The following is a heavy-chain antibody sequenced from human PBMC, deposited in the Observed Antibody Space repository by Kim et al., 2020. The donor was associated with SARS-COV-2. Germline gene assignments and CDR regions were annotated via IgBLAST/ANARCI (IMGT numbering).Heavy chain of an antibody. V-gene: IGHV1-3*01. J-gene: IGHJ5*02. CDR1: GYTFTSYA. D-gene: IGHD6-13*01. CDR3: ASARIAAAGMNWFDP. Sequence: ASVKVSCKASGYTFTSYAMHWVRQAPGQRLEWMGWINAGNGNTKYSQKFQGRVTITRDTSASTAYMELSSLRSEDTAVYYCASARIAAAGMNWFDPWGQGTLVTVSS. CDR2: INAGNGNT.